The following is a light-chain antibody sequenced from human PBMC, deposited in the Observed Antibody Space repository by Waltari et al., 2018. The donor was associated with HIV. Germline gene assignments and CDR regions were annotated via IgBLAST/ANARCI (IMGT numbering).Light chain of an antibody. CDR2: WAS. CDR3: HQYYFTPPHT. CDR1: PSVLYSSNNKNY. V-gene: IGKV4-1*01. J-gene: IGKJ2*01. Sequence: IVMTQFPDFLVASLGERAPINCKTNPSVLYSSNNKNYLAWYQQKPGQPPKLLIYWASTRESGVPDRFSGSGSGTDFTLTISSLQAEDVAVYYCHQYYFTPPHTFGQGTKLEIK.